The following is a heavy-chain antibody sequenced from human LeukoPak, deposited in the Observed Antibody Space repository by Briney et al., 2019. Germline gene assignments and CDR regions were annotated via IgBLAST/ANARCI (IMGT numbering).Heavy chain of an antibody. CDR1: SGSISSYY. Sequence: SETLSLTCTASSGSISSYYWSWIRQPPGKGLEWIGYIYHSGSTNYNPSLKSRVTISIDTSKNQFSLKLNSVTAADTAVYYCARKATTGPTKAAFDIWGQGTMVTVSS. D-gene: IGHD4-17*01. V-gene: IGHV4-59*01. CDR2: IYHSGST. J-gene: IGHJ3*02. CDR3: ARKATTGPTKAAFDI.